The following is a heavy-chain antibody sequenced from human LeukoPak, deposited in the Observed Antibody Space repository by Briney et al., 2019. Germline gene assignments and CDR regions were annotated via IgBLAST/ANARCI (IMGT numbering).Heavy chain of an antibody. Sequence: PSETLSLTCTVYGGSISGYYWSWIREPPGRGLGWIGYIYTSGSTNYNPSLKSRVTISVDTSKNQFSLRPSSVTAADTAMHFCARAYSRSYSHFDDWGQGTLVTVSS. D-gene: IGHD1-26*01. J-gene: IGHJ4*02. CDR2: IYTSGST. CDR1: GGSISGYY. CDR3: ARAYSRSYSHFDD. V-gene: IGHV4-4*09.